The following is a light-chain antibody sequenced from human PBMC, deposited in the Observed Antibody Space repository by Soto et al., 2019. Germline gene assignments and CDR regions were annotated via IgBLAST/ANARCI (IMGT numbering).Light chain of an antibody. Sequence: QSALTQHASVSGSPGQSINISCTGTSSDVGGFNYVSWYQQHPGKAPKLMIYEVNNRPSGVSNRFSGSKSGNTASLTISGRQAEDEADYYCSSYTSSSTFYVFGSGTKLTVL. CDR2: EVN. CDR1: SSDVGGFNY. V-gene: IGLV2-14*01. J-gene: IGLJ1*01. CDR3: SSYTSSSTFYV.